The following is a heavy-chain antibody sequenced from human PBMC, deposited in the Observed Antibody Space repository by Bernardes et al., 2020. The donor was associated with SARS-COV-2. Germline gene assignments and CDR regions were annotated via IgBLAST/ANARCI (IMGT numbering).Heavy chain of an antibody. V-gene: IGHV3-21*04. J-gene: IGHJ5*02. Sequence: GGSLRLSCAASGFTFSSYSMNWVRQAPGKGLEWVSSISSSSSYIYYADSVKGRFTISRDNAKNSLYLQMNSLRAEDTAVYYCAREAGGYYYDSSGSDNWFDPWGQGTLVTVSS. D-gene: IGHD3-22*01. CDR2: ISSSSSYI. CDR1: GFTFSSYS. CDR3: AREAGGYYYDSSGSDNWFDP.